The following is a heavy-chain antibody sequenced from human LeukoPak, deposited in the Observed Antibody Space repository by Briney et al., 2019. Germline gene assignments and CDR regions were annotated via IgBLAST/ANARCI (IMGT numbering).Heavy chain of an antibody. CDR3: ARRNDYGDFVTFDS. V-gene: IGHV1-8*01. CDR2: MNPNSGNT. J-gene: IGHJ4*02. D-gene: IGHD4-17*01. Sequence: EASVKVSCKSSGYTFTSYHINWVRQATGQGLEWMGWMNPNSGNTGYEQKFQGRVTMTWHTSISTAYMALSSLRSEDTAVYYCARRNDYGDFVTFDSWGQGTLVTVSS. CDR1: GYTFTSYH.